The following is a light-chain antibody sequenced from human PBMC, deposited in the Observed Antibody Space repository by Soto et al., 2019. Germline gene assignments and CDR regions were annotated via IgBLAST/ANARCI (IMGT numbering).Light chain of an antibody. V-gene: IGKV3-15*01. CDR1: QSVSSN. Sequence: EIVMTQSPATLSVSPGERATLSCRASQSVSSNLAWYQQKPGQAPRLLIYAASTRATGIPARFSGSGSGTEFTLTIRSLQPDDFATYYCKQYNSYPITFGQGTRLEI. CDR2: AAS. CDR3: KQYNSYPIT. J-gene: IGKJ5*01.